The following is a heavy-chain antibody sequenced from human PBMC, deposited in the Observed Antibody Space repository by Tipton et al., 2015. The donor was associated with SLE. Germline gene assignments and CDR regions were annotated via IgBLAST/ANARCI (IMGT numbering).Heavy chain of an antibody. CDR2: ISDGGGT. CDR3: ARGMVTWRGAILGVDV. J-gene: IGHJ6*02. D-gene: IGHD2-21*02. Sequence: TLSLTCSVSGDSINSSSYYWAWIRQPPGKGLEWIGYISDGGGTNYNPSLKSRVTISVDPAKNQFSLKLTSVTAADTAVYYCARGMVTWRGAILGVDVWGQGTTVNVSS. V-gene: IGHV4-61*05. CDR1: GDSINSSSYY.